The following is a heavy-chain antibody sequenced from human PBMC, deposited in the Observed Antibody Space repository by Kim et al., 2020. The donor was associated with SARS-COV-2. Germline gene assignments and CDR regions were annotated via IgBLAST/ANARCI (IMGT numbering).Heavy chain of an antibody. Sequence: GGSLRLSCAASGFTFSSYSMNWVRQAPGKGLEWVSSISSSSSYIYYADSVKGRFTISRDNAKNSLYLQMNSLRAEDTAVYYCARERRRLLWFGGMDVWGQGTTVTVSS. J-gene: IGHJ6*02. CDR1: GFTFSSYS. V-gene: IGHV3-21*01. CDR2: ISSSSSYI. D-gene: IGHD3-10*01. CDR3: ARERRRLLWFGGMDV.